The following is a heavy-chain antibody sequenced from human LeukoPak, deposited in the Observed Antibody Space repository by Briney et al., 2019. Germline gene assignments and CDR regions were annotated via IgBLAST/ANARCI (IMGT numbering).Heavy chain of an antibody. Sequence: PSETLSLTCTVSGGSISTYYWNWIRQPPGKGREWMGYIYYSGSTNYNPSLKSRVTISIDTSKKRFSLKLSSVTAADTAVYYCARAAAHNWFDPWGQGTLVTVSS. CDR3: ARAAAHNWFDP. J-gene: IGHJ5*02. CDR2: IYYSGST. V-gene: IGHV4-59*01. CDR1: GGSISTYY.